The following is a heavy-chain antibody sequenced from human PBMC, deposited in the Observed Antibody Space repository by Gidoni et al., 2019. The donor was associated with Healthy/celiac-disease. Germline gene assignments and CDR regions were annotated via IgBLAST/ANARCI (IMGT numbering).Heavy chain of an antibody. CDR3: ARRVPTTVVKGGYLDY. CDR1: GGSFSGYY. D-gene: IGHD4-17*01. Sequence: HLQQWGAGLLKPSETLSLTCAVYGGSFSGYYWSWIRQPPGKGLEWIGEINHSGSTNYNPSLKSRVTISVDTSKNQFSLKLSSVTAADTAVYYCARRVPTTVVKGGYLDYWGQGTLVTVSS. V-gene: IGHV4-34*01. CDR2: INHSGST. J-gene: IGHJ4*02.